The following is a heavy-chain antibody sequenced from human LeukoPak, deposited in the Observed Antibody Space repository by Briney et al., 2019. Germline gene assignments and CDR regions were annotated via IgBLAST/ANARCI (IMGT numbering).Heavy chain of an antibody. CDR2: IIPIFGTA. D-gene: IGHD5-18*01. V-gene: IGHV1-69*06. CDR1: GGTFSSYA. Sequence: GASVKVSCKASGGTFSSYAISWVRQAPGQGLEWMGGIIPIFGTANYAQKFQGRVTITADKSTSTAYMELSSLRSEDTAVYYCAGQQWIRGYYYYMDVWGKGTTVTVSS. CDR3: AGQQWIRGYYYYMDV. J-gene: IGHJ6*03.